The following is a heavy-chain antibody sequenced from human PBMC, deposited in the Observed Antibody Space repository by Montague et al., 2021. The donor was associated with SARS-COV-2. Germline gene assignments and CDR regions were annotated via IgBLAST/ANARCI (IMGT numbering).Heavy chain of an antibody. Sequence: SETLSLTCSVSGGSIRSHYWSWIRQPPGKGLEWIGYIYYSGTTNYNPSLKSRVTISVDTSKNQFSLKLSSVTAADTAVFFCARTRLVYNHYVFDYGGQGILVTVSS. CDR3: ARTRLVYNHYVFDY. J-gene: IGHJ4*02. CDR1: GGSIRSHY. D-gene: IGHD4-11*01. CDR2: IYYSGTT. V-gene: IGHV4-59*11.